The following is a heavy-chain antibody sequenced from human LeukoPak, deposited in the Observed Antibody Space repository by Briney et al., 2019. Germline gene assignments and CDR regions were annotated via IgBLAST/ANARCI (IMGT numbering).Heavy chain of an antibody. CDR3: ARAHSGSYYGFDY. CDR1: GYTFTSYD. D-gene: IGHD1-26*01. Sequence: ASVTVSCKASGYTFTSYDINWVRQATGQGLEWMGWMNTNSGNTGYAQKFQGRVTMTRNTSISTAYMELSSLRSEDTAVYYCARAHSGSYYGFDYWGQGTLVTVSS. J-gene: IGHJ4*02. V-gene: IGHV1-8*01. CDR2: MNTNSGNT.